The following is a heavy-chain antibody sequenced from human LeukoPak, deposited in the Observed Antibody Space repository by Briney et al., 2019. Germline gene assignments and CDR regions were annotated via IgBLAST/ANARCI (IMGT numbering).Heavy chain of an antibody. J-gene: IGHJ4*02. CDR3: ARDSGFLWFGEFVDY. CDR2: IIPIFGTA. D-gene: IGHD3-10*01. CDR1: GGTFSSYA. Sequence: SVKVSCKASGGTFSSYAISWVRQAPGQGLEWMGRIIPIFGTANYAQKFQGRVTITTDESTSTAYMELSSLRSEDTAVYYCARDSGFLWFGEFVDYWGQGTLVTVSS. V-gene: IGHV1-69*05.